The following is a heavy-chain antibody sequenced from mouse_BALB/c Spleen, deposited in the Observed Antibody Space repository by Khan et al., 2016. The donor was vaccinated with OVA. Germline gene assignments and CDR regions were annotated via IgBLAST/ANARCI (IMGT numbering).Heavy chain of an antibody. CDR1: GFTLSRYA. Sequence: DVQLVESGGGLVKPGGSLKVSCAVSGFTLSRYAMSWVRQTPEKRLEWVATISSGGTYPYYPDSVKGRFTISRDNAENTLYLQMSSLRSEDTAMYSCARSDGCYGGGAMDYWGQGTSVTVSS. CDR3: ARSDGCYGGGAMDY. V-gene: IGHV5-9-3*01. J-gene: IGHJ4*01. CDR2: ISSGGTYP. D-gene: IGHD2-3*01.